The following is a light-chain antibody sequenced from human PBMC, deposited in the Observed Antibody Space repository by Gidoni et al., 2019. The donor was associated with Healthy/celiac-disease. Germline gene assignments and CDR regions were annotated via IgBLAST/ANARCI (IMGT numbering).Light chain of an antibody. Sequence: EIVLTQSPATLSLSPGERATLSCRASQSVSSYLAWYQQKPGQAPRLLIYDASNRATGIPARFSGSGYGTDFTLTISSLEPEDFAVYYCQQRSNSFXGXTKVEIK. CDR2: DAS. CDR1: QSVSSY. J-gene: IGKJ4*01. CDR3: QQRSNS. V-gene: IGKV3-11*01.